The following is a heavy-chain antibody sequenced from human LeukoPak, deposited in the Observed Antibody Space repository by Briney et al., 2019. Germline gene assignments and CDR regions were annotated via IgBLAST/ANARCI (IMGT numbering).Heavy chain of an antibody. D-gene: IGHD2-21*01. Sequence: PGGSLRLSCAASGFTFSTYEMIWVRQAPGKGLEWVSYITNSGTTIYYANPVKGRFTISRDNAKNSLYLQRNSLRGEDTAVYHCARVWPPHWGQGTLVTVSS. CDR3: ARVWPPH. CDR1: GFTFSTYE. J-gene: IGHJ4*02. CDR2: ITNSGTTI. V-gene: IGHV3-48*03.